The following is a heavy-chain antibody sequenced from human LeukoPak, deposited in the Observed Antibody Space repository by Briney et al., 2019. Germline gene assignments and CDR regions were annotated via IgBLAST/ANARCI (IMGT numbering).Heavy chain of an antibody. D-gene: IGHD3-3*01. CDR2: ISAYNGNT. CDR3: AKCVSAYWSEN. V-gene: IGHV1-18*01. CDR1: GYTFASYG. Sequence: VASVKVSCKASGYTFASYGISWVRQAPGQGLEWMGWISAYNGNTNYAQKFQGRLTMTTDTSTSTAYMELKSLRSNDTAVYYRAKCVSAYWSENWGQGTLVTVS. J-gene: IGHJ4*02.